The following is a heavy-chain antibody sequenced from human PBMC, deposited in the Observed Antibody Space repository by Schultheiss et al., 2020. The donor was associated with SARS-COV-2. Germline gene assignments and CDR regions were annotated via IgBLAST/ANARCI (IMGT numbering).Heavy chain of an antibody. CDR3: ARDRSSGSLDY. CDR2: ISSTTGYT. Sequence: GGSLRLSCAASGFTFTDYYISWIRQAPGKGLEWVSYISSTTGYTNYADSVKGRFTISRDNSKNTLYLQMNSLRAEDTAVYYCARDRSSGSLDYWGQGTLVTVSS. D-gene: IGHD1-26*01. J-gene: IGHJ4*02. V-gene: IGHV3-11*06. CDR1: GFTFTDYY.